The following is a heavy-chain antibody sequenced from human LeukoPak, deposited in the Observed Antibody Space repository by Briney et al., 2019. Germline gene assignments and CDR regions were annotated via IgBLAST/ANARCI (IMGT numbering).Heavy chain of an antibody. J-gene: IGHJ4*02. V-gene: IGHV4-34*01. Sequence: SETLSLTCGVSSEFFSGYYWSWIRQPPGKGLEWIGEINHSGSTNYNPSLKSRVTISVDTSKNQISLRLNSVTAADTAMYYCAKSGGYGLIDYWGQGTLVTVSS. CDR2: INHSGST. D-gene: IGHD1-26*01. CDR1: SEFFSGYY. CDR3: AKSGGYGLIDY.